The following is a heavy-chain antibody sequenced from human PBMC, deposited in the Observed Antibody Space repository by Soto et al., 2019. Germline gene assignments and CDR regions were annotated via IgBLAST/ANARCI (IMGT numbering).Heavy chain of an antibody. Sequence: GGSLRLSCAASGFTFSSYWMHWVRQAPGKGLVWVSRINGDGSSTSYADSVKGRFTISRDNAENTLFLQMNSLRAEDTAIYYCARAAFGISTSSHYCGQGTIVTI. V-gene: IGHV3-74*01. CDR1: GFTFSSYW. J-gene: IGHJ4*02. D-gene: IGHD6-6*01. CDR2: INGDGSST. CDR3: ARAAFGISTSSHY.